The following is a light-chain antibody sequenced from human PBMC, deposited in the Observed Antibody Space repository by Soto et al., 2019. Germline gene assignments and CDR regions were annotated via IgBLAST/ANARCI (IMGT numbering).Light chain of an antibody. J-gene: IGKJ1*01. CDR1: QSIDRW. CDR2: DGY. CDR3: QQYSTYSWT. Sequence: DIQMTQSPSALSASVGDRVTITCRASQSIDRWLAWYQQKPGKAPKLVIYDGYTLESGVQSRFSVSGSGTEFTLTITSLQPDDFATYYCQQYSTYSWTFGQGTKVDIK. V-gene: IGKV1-5*01.